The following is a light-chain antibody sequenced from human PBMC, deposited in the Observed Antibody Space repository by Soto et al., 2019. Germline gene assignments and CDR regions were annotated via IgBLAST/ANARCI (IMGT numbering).Light chain of an antibody. J-gene: IGKJ1*01. Sequence: ELVLTQSPATLSLSPGERATLSCRASQSVSSYLAWYQQKPGQAPRLLIYDASNRATGIPARFSGSGSGTDFTLTISSLEPEDFAVYYCQQRSNWPPTFGQGTKVYIK. CDR1: QSVSSY. CDR3: QQRSNWPPT. CDR2: DAS. V-gene: IGKV3-11*01.